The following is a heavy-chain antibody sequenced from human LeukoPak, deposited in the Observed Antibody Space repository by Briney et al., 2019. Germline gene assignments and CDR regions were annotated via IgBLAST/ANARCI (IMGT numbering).Heavy chain of an antibody. J-gene: IGHJ5*02. CDR3: ATTLGYGWFDP. V-gene: IGHV4-4*07. CDR2: IQTSGST. CDR1: GGSIGSYS. Sequence: SETLSRTCTVSGGSIGSYSWSWIRQSAGKGLEWIGHIQTSGSTYYKSSLNSRVTMSIDTSTNQFLLKVTSVTAADTAMYYCATTLGYGWFDPWGQGTLVTVSS. D-gene: IGHD5-18*01.